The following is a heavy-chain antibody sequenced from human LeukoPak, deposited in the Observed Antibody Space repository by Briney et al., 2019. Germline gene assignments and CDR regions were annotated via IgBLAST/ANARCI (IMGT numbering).Heavy chain of an antibody. V-gene: IGHV1-18*01. J-gene: IGHJ4*02. D-gene: IGHD6-19*01. CDR1: GYTFTSYG. CDR2: ISAYNGNT. Sequence: ASVKVSCKASGYTFTSYGISWVRQAPGQGLEWMGWISAYNGNTNYAQKFQGRVTMTEDTSTDTAYMELSSLRSEDTAVYYCATEGLLLGGSGWYGTGYWGQGTLVTVSS. CDR3: ATEGLLLGGSGWYGTGY.